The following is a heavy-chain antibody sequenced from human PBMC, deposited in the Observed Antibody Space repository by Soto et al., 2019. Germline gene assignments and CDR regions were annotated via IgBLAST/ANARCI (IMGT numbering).Heavy chain of an antibody. CDR1: GFTSNDYA. Sequence: EVKLVESGGGLVQPGRSLRLSCAASGFTSNDYAMHWVRQAPGKGLEWVSGIYYNSDRIDYGDSVKGRFATSRDNAKNSLYLQMNSLRPEDTALYYSVKDVLPGGADYWGPGTLVTVSS. V-gene: IGHV3-9*02. CDR3: VKDVLPGGADY. D-gene: IGHD3-16*01. CDR2: IYYNSDRI. J-gene: IGHJ4*02.